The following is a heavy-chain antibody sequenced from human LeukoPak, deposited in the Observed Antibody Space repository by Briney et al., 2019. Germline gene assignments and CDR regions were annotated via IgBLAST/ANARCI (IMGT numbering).Heavy chain of an antibody. CDR1: GFTFSSYG. Sequence: GGSLRLSCAASGFTFSSYGMHWVRQAPGKGLEWVAFIRYDGSSKYYADSVKGRFTISRDNSKNTLYLQMNSLRAEDTAVYYCAREVGMPYFDYWGQGTLVTVSS. J-gene: IGHJ4*02. CDR3: AREVGMPYFDY. D-gene: IGHD2-2*01. CDR2: IRYDGSSK. V-gene: IGHV3-30*02.